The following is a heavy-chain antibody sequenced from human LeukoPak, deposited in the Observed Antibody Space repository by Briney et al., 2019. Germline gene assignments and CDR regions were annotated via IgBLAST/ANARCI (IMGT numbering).Heavy chain of an antibody. Sequence: GGSLRLSCAASGFTFSSYSMNWVRQAPGKGLEWVSYISISSSTIYYANSVKGRFTISRDNAKNSLYLQMNSLRAEDTAVYYCARDPVTTFPVDWFDPWGQGTLVTVSS. CDR1: GFTFSSYS. V-gene: IGHV3-48*01. D-gene: IGHD4-11*01. J-gene: IGHJ5*02. CDR2: ISISSSTI. CDR3: ARDPVTTFPVDWFDP.